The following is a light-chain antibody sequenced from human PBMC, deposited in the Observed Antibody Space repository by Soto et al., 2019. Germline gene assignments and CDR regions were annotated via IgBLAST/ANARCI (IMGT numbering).Light chain of an antibody. Sequence: DTQMTQSPSTLSASVGDRVTITCRASQSISSWLAWYQQKPGKAPKLLIYKASSLESGVPSRFSGSGSGTDFNLKISSLQPEDFATYYCLKHNAYPWTFGQGTKVDIK. CDR2: KAS. J-gene: IGKJ1*01. V-gene: IGKV1-5*03. CDR1: QSISSW. CDR3: LKHNAYPWT.